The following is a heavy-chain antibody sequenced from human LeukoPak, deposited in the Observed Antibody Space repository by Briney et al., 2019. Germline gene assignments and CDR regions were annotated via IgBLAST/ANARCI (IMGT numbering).Heavy chain of an antibody. CDR2: IYSGGSI. CDR1: GFTVSNTY. V-gene: IGHV3-53*01. CDR3: AREGDSYFHRAGYFDY. D-gene: IGHD2-21*01. J-gene: IGHJ4*02. Sequence: PGGSLRLSCAASGFTVSNTYMSWVRQAPGKGLEWVSVIYSGGSIYYAESVKGRFTISRDNSKNTLYLQMNSLRAEDTAVYYCAREGDSYFHRAGYFDYWGQGTLVTVSS.